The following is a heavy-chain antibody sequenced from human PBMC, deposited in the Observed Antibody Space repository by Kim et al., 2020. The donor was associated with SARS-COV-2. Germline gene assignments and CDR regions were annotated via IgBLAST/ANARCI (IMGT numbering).Heavy chain of an antibody. CDR1: GYTFTSYY. D-gene: IGHD3-10*01. V-gene: IGHV1-46*01. J-gene: IGHJ4*02. Sequence: ASVKVSCKASGYTFTSYYMHWVRQAPGQGLEWMGIINPSGGSTSYAQKFQGRVTMTRDTSTSTVYMELSSLRSEDTAVYYCARGIATYGSGGPFDYWGQGTLVTVSS. CDR3: ARGIATYGSGGPFDY. CDR2: INPSGGST.